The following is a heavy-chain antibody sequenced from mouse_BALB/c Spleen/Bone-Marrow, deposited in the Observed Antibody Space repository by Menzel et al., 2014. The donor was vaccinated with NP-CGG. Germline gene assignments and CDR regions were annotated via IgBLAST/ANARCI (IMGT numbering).Heavy chain of an antibody. CDR3: ARQRGYAYAMDY. D-gene: IGHD2-2*01. V-gene: IGHV5-12-1*01. CDR1: GFAFSGYD. CDR2: ISSGGSNT. J-gene: IGHJ4*01. Sequence: EVQLQESGGGLVKPGGSLKFSCAASGFAFSGYDMSWVRQTPEKRLEWVAYISSGGSNTYYPDIVKGRFTISIDNTKNTLYLQMNSLKSEDTAMYYCARQRGYAYAMDYWGQGISVTVSS.